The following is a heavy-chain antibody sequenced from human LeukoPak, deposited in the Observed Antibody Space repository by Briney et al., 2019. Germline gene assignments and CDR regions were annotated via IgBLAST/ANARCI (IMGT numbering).Heavy chain of an antibody. CDR2: IYHTGST. D-gene: IGHD3-22*01. CDR3: ARKRITMIVVSNGFDP. CDR1: GGSISSSHW. V-gene: IGHV4-4*02. J-gene: IGHJ5*02. Sequence: SETLSLTCAVSGGSISSSHWWSWVRQPPGKGLEWIGEIYHTGSTNYNPSLKSRVAISVDKSKNQFSLKLSSVTAADTAVYYCARKRITMIVVSNGFDPWGQGTLVTVSS.